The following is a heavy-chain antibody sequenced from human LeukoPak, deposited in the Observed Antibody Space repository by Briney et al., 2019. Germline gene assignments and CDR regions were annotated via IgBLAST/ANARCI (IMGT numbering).Heavy chain of an antibody. J-gene: IGHJ4*02. CDR1: GFTFTGYY. CDR2: INPKSGGT. Sequence: RASVKVSCKAPGFTFTGYYMHWVRQAPGQGLEWMGWINPKSGGTNYAQKFQGRVTMTRDTSISTAYMELSRLRSDDTAVYYCARQFPIVVVPAAMRGPLDYWGQGTLVTVSS. V-gene: IGHV1-2*02. D-gene: IGHD2-2*01. CDR3: ARQFPIVVVPAAMRGPLDY.